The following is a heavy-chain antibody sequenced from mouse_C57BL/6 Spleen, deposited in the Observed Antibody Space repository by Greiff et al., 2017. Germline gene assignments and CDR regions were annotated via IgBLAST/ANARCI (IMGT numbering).Heavy chain of an antibody. V-gene: IGHV1-15*01. Sequence: QVQLQQSGAELVRPGASVTLSCKASGYTFTDYEMHWVKQTPVHGLEWLGAIDPEPGGTAYNQQFKGKAILTAENSSSTAYMGLRSQTSEDSAVYYCTREETSSSGYEDYWGKGTTLTVAS. CDR3: TREETSSSGYEDY. J-gene: IGHJ2*01. CDR2: IDPEPGGT. CDR1: GYTFTDYE. D-gene: IGHD3-2*02.